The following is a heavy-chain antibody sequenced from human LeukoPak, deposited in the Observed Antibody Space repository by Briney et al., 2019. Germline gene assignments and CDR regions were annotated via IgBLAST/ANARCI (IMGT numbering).Heavy chain of an antibody. Sequence: ASVKLSCKASGYTFTSYYFHWVRQAPGQGLESAGTIDPADGTTTYAQRLQGRVTMTWDMSTSTVYMDLSSLSSEDTAVYYCARGYYDSSGYYDAFDIWGQGTMVTVPS. D-gene: IGHD3-22*01. CDR2: IDPADGTT. J-gene: IGHJ3*02. CDR1: GYTFTSYY. V-gene: IGHV1-46*04. CDR3: ARGYYDSSGYYDAFDI.